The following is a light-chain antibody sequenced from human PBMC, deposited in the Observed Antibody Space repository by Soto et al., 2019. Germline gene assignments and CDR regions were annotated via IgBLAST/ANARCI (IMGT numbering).Light chain of an antibody. CDR3: QQYNSYLWT. Sequence: DIQMTQSPSTLSASVEDRVTITCRASQSISSWLAWYQQKPGKAPKLLIYKASSLESGVPSRFSGSGSGTEFTLTISSLQPDDFATYYCQQYNSYLWTFGQGTKVEIK. CDR2: KAS. J-gene: IGKJ1*01. V-gene: IGKV1-5*03. CDR1: QSISSW.